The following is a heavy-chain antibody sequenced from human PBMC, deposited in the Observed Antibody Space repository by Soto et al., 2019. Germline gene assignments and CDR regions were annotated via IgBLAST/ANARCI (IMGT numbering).Heavy chain of an antibody. CDR3: ARELQGLYYFDY. D-gene: IGHD4-4*01. V-gene: IGHV1-3*01. CDR1: EYTFTSYV. J-gene: IGHJ4*02. Sequence: ASVKVSCKASEYTFTSYVIHWVRQAPGQSLEWMGWINAGNGNTKYSQKFQGRVTITRDTSASTAYMELSSLRSEDTAVYYCARELQGLYYFDYWGQGTLVTVPS. CDR2: INAGNGNT.